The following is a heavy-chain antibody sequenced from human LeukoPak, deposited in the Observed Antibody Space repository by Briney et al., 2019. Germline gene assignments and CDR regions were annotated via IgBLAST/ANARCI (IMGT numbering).Heavy chain of an antibody. CDR3: VTNPLLADGWFDH. J-gene: IGHJ5*02. D-gene: IGHD3-3*02. V-gene: IGHV3-21*01. CDR2: ISDTSRYK. CDR1: GFSFNTYN. Sequence: GGSLRLSCAGSGFSFNTYNMNWVRRAPGKGLKGGSSISDTSRYKYYSDAVKGRFTVSRDNAKKSLYLQMNSLRVEDTAVYYCVTNPLLADGWFDHWGQGSLVTVSS.